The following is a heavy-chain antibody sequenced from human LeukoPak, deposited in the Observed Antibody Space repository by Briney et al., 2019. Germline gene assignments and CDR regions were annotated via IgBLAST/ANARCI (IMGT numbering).Heavy chain of an antibody. D-gene: IGHD3-22*01. V-gene: IGHV1-46*01. Sequence: ASVKVSCKASGYTXITYYMVGVRQAPGQGLQWMGIINPRGGQTSYAQNFQGRVTLTRDTSTSTVYMELSSLRSEDTAVYYCARSKHNTYSYDSSGFSAFDYWGQGTLVTVSS. CDR2: INPRGGQT. J-gene: IGHJ4*02. CDR1: GYTXITYY. CDR3: ARSKHNTYSYDSSGFSAFDY.